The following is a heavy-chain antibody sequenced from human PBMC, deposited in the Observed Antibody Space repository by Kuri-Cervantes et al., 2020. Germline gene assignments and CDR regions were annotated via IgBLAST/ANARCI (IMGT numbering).Heavy chain of an antibody. D-gene: IGHD3-9*01. CDR3: ARDGKREYYDILTGHYGFDY. CDR1: GFTFDDYA. Sequence: SLKISCAASGFTFDDYAMHWVRQAPGKGLEWVSGISWNVGSIGYADSVKGRFTISRDNAKNSLYLQMNSLRAEDTAVYYCARDGKREYYDILTGHYGFDYWGQGTLVTVSS. CDR2: ISWNVGSI. J-gene: IGHJ4*02. V-gene: IGHV3-9*01.